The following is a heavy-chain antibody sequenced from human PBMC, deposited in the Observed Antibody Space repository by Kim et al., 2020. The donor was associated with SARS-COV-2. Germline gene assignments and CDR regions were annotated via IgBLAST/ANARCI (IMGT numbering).Heavy chain of an antibody. D-gene: IGHD4-17*01. J-gene: IGHJ4*02. CDR2: IYYSGTT. CDR1: GGSISAYY. CDR3: ARDQAPTMTLDY. Sequence: SETLSLTCTVSGGSISAYYWSWFRQPPGKRLEWIGCIYYSGTTNYNPSLKSRVTISVDTSKNQFSLKLSSVTAADTAVYYCARDQAPTMTLDYWGQGTLVTVST. V-gene: IGHV4-59*13.